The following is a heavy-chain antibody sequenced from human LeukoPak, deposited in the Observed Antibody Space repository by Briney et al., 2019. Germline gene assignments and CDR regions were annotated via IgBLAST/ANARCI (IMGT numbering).Heavy chain of an antibody. J-gene: IGHJ4*02. Sequence: PSETLSLTCTVSGDSISRSTYYWAWIRQPPGKGLEWIGSVYYGRSPYFNPSLESRATISVDTSKNHFSLKMSSVTAADTAVYYCARSSGTGAFSYWGQGTLVTVSS. CDR1: GDSISRSTYY. V-gene: IGHV4-39*02. CDR3: ARSSGTGAFSY. CDR2: VYYGRSP. D-gene: IGHD6-25*01.